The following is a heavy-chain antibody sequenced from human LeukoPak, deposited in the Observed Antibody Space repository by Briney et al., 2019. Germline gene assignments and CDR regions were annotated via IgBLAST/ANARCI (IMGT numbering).Heavy chain of an antibody. V-gene: IGHV3-30*03. J-gene: IGHJ4*02. D-gene: IGHD2-15*01. CDR2: TSFDGGNK. Sequence: GGSLRLSCAASGLTFSSFGMHWVRQAPGKGLEWVAVTSFDGGNKHYADSVKGRFTISRDNSKNTLYLQMNTLRVEDTAVYYCAREDGYCSGGNCYSYFDSWGQGTLVTVSS. CDR1: GLTFSSFG. CDR3: AREDGYCSGGNCYSYFDS.